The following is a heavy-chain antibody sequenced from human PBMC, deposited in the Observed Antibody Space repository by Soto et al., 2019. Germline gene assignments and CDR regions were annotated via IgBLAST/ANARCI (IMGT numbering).Heavy chain of an antibody. CDR2: IIPIFGTV. D-gene: IGHD6-19*01. V-gene: IGHV1-69*12. CDR3: AKGAVAGTPTSYYYYGMDV. J-gene: IGHJ6*02. CDR1: GGTFRTYA. Sequence: QVQLLQSGAEVKKPGSSVRVSCEASGGTFRTYAISWVRQAPGQGLERMGEIIPIFGTVNYAQKFQGRVTMTADESTTTVDMALRSLRSEDTAVYYCAKGAVAGTPTSYYYYGMDVWGQGTTVTVSS.